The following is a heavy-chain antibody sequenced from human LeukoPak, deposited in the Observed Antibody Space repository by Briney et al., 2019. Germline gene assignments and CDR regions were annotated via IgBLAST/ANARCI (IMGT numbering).Heavy chain of an antibody. Sequence: GGSLRPSCAASRFNFGGSAMAWVRQTPGRGLEWVSGILASGTIYYADSVKGRFTISRDNSSNILFLQMNSLRVDDTAVYFCAKDLNFGDGRWEFDPWGPGTLVTV. CDR1: RFNFGGSA. J-gene: IGHJ5*02. V-gene: IGHV3-23*01. D-gene: IGHD3-10*01. CDR3: AKDLNFGDGRWEFDP. CDR2: ILASGTI.